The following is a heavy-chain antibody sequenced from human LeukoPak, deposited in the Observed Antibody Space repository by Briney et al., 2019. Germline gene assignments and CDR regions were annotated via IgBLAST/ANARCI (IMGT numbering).Heavy chain of an antibody. CDR1: GGSISSYY. Sequence: SETLSLTCTVSGGSISSYYWGWIRQPPGKGLEWIGSIYYSGSTYYNPSLKSRVTTSVDTSKNQFSLRLNSVTAADTAVYYCVRQGTITYAYFDSWGQGVPVTVSS. J-gene: IGHJ4*02. CDR3: VRQGTITYAYFDS. CDR2: IYYSGST. D-gene: IGHD2-2*01. V-gene: IGHV4-39*07.